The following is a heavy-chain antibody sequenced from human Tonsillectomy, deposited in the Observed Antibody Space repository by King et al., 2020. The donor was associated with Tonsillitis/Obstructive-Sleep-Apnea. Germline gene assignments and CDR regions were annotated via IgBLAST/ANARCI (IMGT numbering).Heavy chain of an antibody. CDR2: IYYSGST. J-gene: IGHJ3*02. D-gene: IGHD3-3*01. V-gene: IGHV4-39*01. Sequence: LQLQESGPGLVKPSETLSLTCTVSGGSVSSTSYYWGWIRQPPGKGLEWIGSIYYSGSTYYNASLKSRVTISVDTSKNQFSLKLSSVTAADTAVYYCARRDYDFWSGYYPPGAFDIWGQGTMVTVSS. CDR1: GGSVSSTSYY. CDR3: ARRDYDFWSGYYPPGAFDI.